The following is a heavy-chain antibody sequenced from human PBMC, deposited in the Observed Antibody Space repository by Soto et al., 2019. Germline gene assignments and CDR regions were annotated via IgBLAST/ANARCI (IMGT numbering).Heavy chain of an antibody. Sequence: PGGSLRLSCAASGFTFDDYAMHWVRQAPGKGLEWVSGISWNSGSIGYADSVKGRFTISRDNAKNSLYLQMNSLRAEDTALYYCAKFGYDSSGSDYWGQGTLVTVSS. J-gene: IGHJ4*02. CDR3: AKFGYDSSGSDY. CDR1: GFTFDDYA. CDR2: ISWNSGSI. V-gene: IGHV3-9*01. D-gene: IGHD3-22*01.